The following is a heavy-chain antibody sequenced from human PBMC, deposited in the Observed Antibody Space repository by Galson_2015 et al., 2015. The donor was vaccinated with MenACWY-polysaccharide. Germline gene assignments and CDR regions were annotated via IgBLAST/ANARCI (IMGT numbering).Heavy chain of an antibody. V-gene: IGHV3-33*01. Sequence: SLRLSCEASGLTFRGSGMHWVRQAPGKGLEWVAVIQYDGSQKQYIDSVKGQFTISRDNSKNTLYLEMNSLRAEDTALYYCAREGSRIVFHAFDFWGQGTMVTVSS. CDR2: IQYDGSQK. CDR1: GLTFRGSG. CDR3: AREGSRIVFHAFDF. J-gene: IGHJ3*01. D-gene: IGHD3-10*02.